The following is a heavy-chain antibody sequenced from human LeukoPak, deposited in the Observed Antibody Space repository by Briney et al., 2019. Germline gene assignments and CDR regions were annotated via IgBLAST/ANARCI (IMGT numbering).Heavy chain of an antibody. D-gene: IGHD5-12*01. V-gene: IGHV3-21*01. CDR3: ARDGGRGYAVDY. CDR1: GFTFSSYS. J-gene: IGHJ4*02. Sequence: GGSLRLSCAASGFTFSSYSMNWVRQASGKGLEWVSSISSSSSYIYYADSVKGRFTISRDNAKNSLYLQMNSLRAEDTAVYYCARDGGRGYAVDYWGQGTLVTVSS. CDR2: ISSSSSYI.